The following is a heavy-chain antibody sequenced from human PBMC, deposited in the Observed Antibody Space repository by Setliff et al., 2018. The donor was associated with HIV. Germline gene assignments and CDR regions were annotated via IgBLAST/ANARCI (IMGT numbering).Heavy chain of an antibody. CDR1: GFIFGSYW. CDR2: IETDGSDT. CDR3: ARVRAYYYDSRGYPDY. J-gene: IGHJ4*02. Sequence: GGSLRLSCAASGFIFGSYWMHWVRQTPEKGLEWVARIETDGSDTSYADSVKGRFTISRDNTKKTLYLQMNSLRAEDTAVYYCARVRAYYYDSRGYPDYWGQGTLVTVSS. D-gene: IGHD3-22*01. V-gene: IGHV3-74*01.